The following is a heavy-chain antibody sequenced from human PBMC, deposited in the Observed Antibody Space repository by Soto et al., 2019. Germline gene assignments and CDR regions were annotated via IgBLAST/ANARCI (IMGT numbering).Heavy chain of an antibody. Sequence: QVQLVQSGAEVKKPGSSVKVSCKASGGTCSSSTLTWVRQAPGQGLEWMGGIILMFGTANYAQKFQGRVTVTADKSTSTAYMELSSLRSEATAVYYCATPMITDRADRNMDVWGQATTVTVSS. CDR3: ATPMITDRADRNMDV. D-gene: IGHD3-16*01. J-gene: IGHJ6*02. CDR2: IILMFGTA. CDR1: GGTCSSST. V-gene: IGHV1-69*06.